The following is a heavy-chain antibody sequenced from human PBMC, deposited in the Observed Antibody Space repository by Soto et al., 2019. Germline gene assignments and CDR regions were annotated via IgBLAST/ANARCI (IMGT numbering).Heavy chain of an antibody. CDR3: ARDCGKGYGMDV. CDR2: ISGRGGST. Sequence: EVQLLESGGGLVQPGGSLRLSCAASGFTFTSYAMTWVRQAPGKGLEWVSAISGRGGSTYYADSVKGRFTISRDNSKNTVYLQMTSLRAEDTAVYYCARDCGKGYGMDVWGQGTTVTVSS. V-gene: IGHV3-23*01. CDR1: GFTFTSYA. J-gene: IGHJ6*02.